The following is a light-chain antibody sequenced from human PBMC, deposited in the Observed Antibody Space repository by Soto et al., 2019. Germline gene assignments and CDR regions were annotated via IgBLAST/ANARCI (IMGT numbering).Light chain of an antibody. CDR2: EVS. Sequence: QSALTQPASVSGSPGQSITISCTGTSSDVGSYKLVSWYQQHPGKAPKLIIYEVSKRPSGLSNRFSGSKSDNTASLTISGLQAEDEADYYCCSYASSSSLVFGGGTKLTVL. V-gene: IGLV2-23*02. J-gene: IGLJ2*01. CDR3: CSYASSSSLV. CDR1: SSDVGSYKL.